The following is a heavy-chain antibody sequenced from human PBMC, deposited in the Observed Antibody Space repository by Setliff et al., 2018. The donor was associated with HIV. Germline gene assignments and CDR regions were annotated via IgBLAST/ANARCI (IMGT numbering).Heavy chain of an antibody. V-gene: IGHV4-38-2*01. CDR2: INHSGNT. J-gene: IGHJ4*02. CDR3: ARHRDGGTYPLDY. CDR1: SHSINSGYY. Sequence: SETLSLTCDVSSHSINSGYYWGWIRQPPGKGLEWIGSINHSGNTRCNPSLKSRVTISLDTSKNRFSLQLTSVTAADTAVYYCARHRDGGTYPLDYWGQGTLVTVSS. D-gene: IGHD1-26*01.